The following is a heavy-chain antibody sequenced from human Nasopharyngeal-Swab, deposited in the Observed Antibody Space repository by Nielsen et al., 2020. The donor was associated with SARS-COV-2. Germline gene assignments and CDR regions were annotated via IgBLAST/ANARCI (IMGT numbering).Heavy chain of an antibody. V-gene: IGHV4-39*07. Sequence: SETLSLTCTVSGGSISSSSYYWGWIRQPPGKGLEWIGSIYYSGSTNYNPSLKSRVTISVDTSKNQFSLKLSSVTAADTAVYYCASCSSTSCPLKMDVWGQGTTVTVSS. CDR3: ASCSSTSCPLKMDV. CDR2: IYYSGST. J-gene: IGHJ6*02. CDR1: GGSISSSSYY. D-gene: IGHD2-2*01.